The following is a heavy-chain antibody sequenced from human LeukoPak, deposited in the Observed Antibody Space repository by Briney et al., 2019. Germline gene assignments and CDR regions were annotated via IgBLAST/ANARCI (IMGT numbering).Heavy chain of an antibody. V-gene: IGHV1-46*01. J-gene: IGHJ6*03. CDR2: INPSGDNT. CDR3: ARARYETRIWPKSRYDYYHYMDV. D-gene: IGHD3-3*01. Sequence: GASVKVSCKASGYTFTNYYIHWVRQAPGQGLEWMGIINPSGDNTWYAQKFQDRVTITRDTSASTAYMELSSLRSEDMAVYYCARARYETRIWPKSRYDYYHYMDVWGKGTTVTVSS. CDR1: GYTFTNYY.